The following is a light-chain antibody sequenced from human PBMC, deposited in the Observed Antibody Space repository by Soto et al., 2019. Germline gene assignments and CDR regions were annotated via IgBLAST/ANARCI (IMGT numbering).Light chain of an antibody. V-gene: IGLV2-14*01. CDR3: SSYASSTAYV. CDR1: SSDVGGYNY. Sequence: QSVLTQPASVSGSPGQSITISCTGTSSDVGGYNYVSWYQLHPGKAPKLMVYEVSYRPSGVSSRFSGSKSANTASLTISGLQAEDEDDYYCSSYASSTAYVFGTGTKVTVL. J-gene: IGLJ1*01. CDR2: EVS.